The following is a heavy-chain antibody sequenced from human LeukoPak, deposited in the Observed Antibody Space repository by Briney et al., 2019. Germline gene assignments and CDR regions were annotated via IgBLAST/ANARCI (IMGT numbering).Heavy chain of an antibody. V-gene: IGHV3-9*01. D-gene: IGHD3-22*01. Sequence: GRSLRLSCAASGFTFDDYAMHWLRQAPGKGLEWVSGINWNSGIIGYADSVKGRFTISRDNAKNSLYLQMNSLRTEDTALYYCAAGYESSGYYVRYFEYWGQGTLVTVSS. CDR3: AAGYESSGYYVRYFEY. J-gene: IGHJ4*02. CDR2: INWNSGII. CDR1: GFTFDDYA.